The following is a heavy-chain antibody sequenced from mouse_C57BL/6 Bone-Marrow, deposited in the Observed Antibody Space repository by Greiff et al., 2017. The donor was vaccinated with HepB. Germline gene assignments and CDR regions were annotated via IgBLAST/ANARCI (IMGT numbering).Heavy chain of an antibody. D-gene: IGHD1-1*01. CDR1: GYTFTSYW. CDR2: IDPSDSYT. Sequence: QVQLQQPGAELVKPGASVKMSCKASGYTFTSYWITWVKQRPGQGLEWIGDIDPSDSYTNYNQKFKGKSTLTVDKSSSTAYMQLSSLTSEDSAVYYCARSSTVVAFDYWGQGTTLTVSS. V-gene: IGHV1-69*01. CDR3: ARSSTVVAFDY. J-gene: IGHJ2*01.